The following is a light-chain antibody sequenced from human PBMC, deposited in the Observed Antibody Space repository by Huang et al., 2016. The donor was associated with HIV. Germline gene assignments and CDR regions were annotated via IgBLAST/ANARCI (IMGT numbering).Light chain of an antibody. CDR1: QSISGA. V-gene: IGKV1-39*01. Sequence: DIQMTQSPSSVSASVGDRVVISCRASQSISGALNWYQQNPGKPPNLLIYAASSVQGGVPSRFSCSESGTDFTLTITNLQPEDSATYYCQQSSSTPWTFGPGTKVEVK. J-gene: IGKJ1*01. CDR2: AAS. CDR3: QQSSSTPWT.